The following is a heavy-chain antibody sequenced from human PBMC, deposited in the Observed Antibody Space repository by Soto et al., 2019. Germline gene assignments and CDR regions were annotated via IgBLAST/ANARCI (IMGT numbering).Heavy chain of an antibody. CDR2: ISPDSGGT. CDR1: GYTFTGYY. J-gene: IGHJ4*02. D-gene: IGHD5-12*01. V-gene: IGHV1-2*02. CDR3: ARDSRSGYDYHPYEF. Sequence: ASVKVSCKASGYTFTGYYMHWVRQAPGHGLEWMGWISPDSGGTNYAQKFQGRVTMTRDTSISTAYMELRWLTSDDTAVYYCARDSRSGYDYHPYEFWGQGTLVTVSS.